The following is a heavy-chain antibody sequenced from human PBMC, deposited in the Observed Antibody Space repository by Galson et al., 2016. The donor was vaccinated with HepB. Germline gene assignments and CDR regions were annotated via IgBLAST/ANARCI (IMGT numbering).Heavy chain of an antibody. Sequence: SLRLSCAASGISFSFYSMNWVRQAPGKGLEWVSSISSSGKYIYYADSVKGRFTISRDNAKNSLYLQMNSLRAEDTAVYYCARDQNHYYGMDVWGQGTTVTVSS. CDR2: ISSSGKYI. J-gene: IGHJ6*02. CDR1: GISFSFYS. D-gene: IGHD2/OR15-2a*01. V-gene: IGHV3-21*01. CDR3: ARDQNHYYGMDV.